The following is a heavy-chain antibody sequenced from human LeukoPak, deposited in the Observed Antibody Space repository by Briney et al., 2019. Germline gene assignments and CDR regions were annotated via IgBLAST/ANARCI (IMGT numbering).Heavy chain of an antibody. CDR3: AKEPRYSSSNYYYYYMDV. J-gene: IGHJ6*03. Sequence: GGSLRLSCAASGFTFSSYAMTWVRQAPGKGLEWVLGISGSGDSTYYADSVKGRFTISRDNSKKTLYLQMNSLRAEDTAVYYCAKEPRYSSSNYYYYYMDVWGKGTTVTVSS. D-gene: IGHD6-6*01. CDR2: ISGSGDST. CDR1: GFTFSSYA. V-gene: IGHV3-23*01.